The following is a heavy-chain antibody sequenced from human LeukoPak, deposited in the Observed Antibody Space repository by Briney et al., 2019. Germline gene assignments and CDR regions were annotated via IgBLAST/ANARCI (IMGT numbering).Heavy chain of an antibody. CDR3: ATGFTASTHDGY. V-gene: IGHV3-15*04. D-gene: IGHD3-16*01. CDR2: AVQTNSGGIT. Sequence: PGGSLRLSCVAPGFTFRNAWMTWVRQAPGKGLEWVGRAVQTNSGGITEYAAPVKGRFTISRDDSTSTLYLQMSSLKTEDTGVYYCATGFTASTHDGYWGQGTLVTVSA. CDR1: GFTFRNAW. J-gene: IGHJ4*02.